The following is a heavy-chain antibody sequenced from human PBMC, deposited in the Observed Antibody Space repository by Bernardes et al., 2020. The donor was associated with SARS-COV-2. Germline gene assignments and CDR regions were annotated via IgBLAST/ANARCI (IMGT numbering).Heavy chain of an antibody. V-gene: IGHV3-7*03. D-gene: IGHD3-22*01. CDR2: IKQDGSEK. CDR3: ARGHFLDSTRWDY. Sequence: SLRLSCAASGFTFSSYWMSWVRQAPGKGLEWVANIKQDGSEKYYVDSVKGRFTISRDNAKNSLYLQMNSLRAEDSALYYCARGHFLDSTRWDYWGRGTLVTVSS. J-gene: IGHJ4*02. CDR1: GFTFSSYW.